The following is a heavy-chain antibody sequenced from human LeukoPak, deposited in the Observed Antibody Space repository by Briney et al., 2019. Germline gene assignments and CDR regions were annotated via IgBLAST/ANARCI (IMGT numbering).Heavy chain of an antibody. Sequence: GGSLRLSCAGSGFIFNNYAMHWVRQPPEKGLEWVSGISWNSGTIDYADSVRGRFTISRDNAKNSLYLQMDSLRVEDTAFYYCAKDNRRHYTSGPNPDSLHWGQGALVTVSS. J-gene: IGHJ4*02. CDR1: GFIFNNYA. V-gene: IGHV3-9*01. CDR2: ISWNSGTI. D-gene: IGHD6-19*01. CDR3: AKDNRRHYTSGPNPDSLH.